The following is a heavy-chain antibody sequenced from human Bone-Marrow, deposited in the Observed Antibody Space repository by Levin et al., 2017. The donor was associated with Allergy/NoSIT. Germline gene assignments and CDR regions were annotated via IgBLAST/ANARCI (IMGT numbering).Heavy chain of an antibody. CDR1: GFTFRGYT. Sequence: LSLTCAASGFTFRGYTMNWVRPAPGKGLEWVSSISSSSSYIYYADSVKGRFTISRDNAKNSLYLQMNSLRAEDSAVYYCARDLGPSSRYYFDYWGQGTLVTVSS. CDR3: ARDLGPSSRYYFDY. V-gene: IGHV3-21*01. J-gene: IGHJ4*02. CDR2: ISSSSSYI. D-gene: IGHD1-26*01.